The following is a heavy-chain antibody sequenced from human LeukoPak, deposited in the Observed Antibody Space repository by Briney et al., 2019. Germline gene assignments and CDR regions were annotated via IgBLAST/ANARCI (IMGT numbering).Heavy chain of an antibody. D-gene: IGHD3-3*01. CDR3: ARWSGSSWDH. J-gene: IGHJ4*02. CDR1: GGSISSGINY. Sequence: SETLSLTCTVSGGSISSGINYWSWIRQTAGKGLEWIGRIYTGGSTDYNPSLKSRVTISVDTSKNQFSLRLTSVTAADTAVYYCARWSGSSWDHWGQGTLVTVSS. CDR2: IYTGGST. V-gene: IGHV4-61*02.